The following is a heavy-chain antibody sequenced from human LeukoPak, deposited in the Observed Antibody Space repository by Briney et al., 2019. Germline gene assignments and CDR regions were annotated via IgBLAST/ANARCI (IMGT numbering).Heavy chain of an antibody. J-gene: IGHJ3*02. D-gene: IGHD2-21*02. Sequence: ASVKVSCKASGYTFTSYYMHWVRQAPGQGLEWMGIINPSGGSTSYAQKFQGRVTMTRDMSTSTVYMELSSLRSEDTAVYYCARVNCGGDCWDLNDAFDIWGQGTMVAVPS. V-gene: IGHV1-46*01. CDR1: GYTFTSYY. CDR3: ARVNCGGDCWDLNDAFDI. CDR2: INPSGGST.